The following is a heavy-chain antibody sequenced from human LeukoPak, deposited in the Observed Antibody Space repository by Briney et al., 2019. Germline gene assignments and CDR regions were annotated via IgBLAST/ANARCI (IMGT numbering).Heavy chain of an antibody. CDR1: GSTFGDYA. CDR2: IRSKAYGGTT. Sequence: PGGSLRLSCTASGSTFGDYAMSWVRQAPGKGLEWVGFIRSKAYGGTTEYAASVKGRFTISRDDSKSIAYLQMNSLKTEDTAVYYCTTGLYCSGGSCTQWWGQGTLVTVSS. CDR3: TTGLYCSGGSCTQW. J-gene: IGHJ4*02. V-gene: IGHV3-49*04. D-gene: IGHD2-15*01.